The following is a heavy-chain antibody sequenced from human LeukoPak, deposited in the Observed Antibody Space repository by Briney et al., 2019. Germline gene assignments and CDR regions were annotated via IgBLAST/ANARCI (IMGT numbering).Heavy chain of an antibody. D-gene: IGHD5/OR15-5a*01. V-gene: IGHV3-48*03. J-gene: IGHJ4*02. CDR2: ISSSGXXX. Sequence: GGSLRLSCAASXXTXXSYEXXXXXXAXXXGXGWXXXISSSGXXXXXEDSVKGRFTISRDNAKNSLYLQMNSLRAEHTAVYYCARDPHGLRYLDYRGQGTLVTVSS. CDR1: XXTXXSYE. CDR3: ARDPHGLRYLDY.